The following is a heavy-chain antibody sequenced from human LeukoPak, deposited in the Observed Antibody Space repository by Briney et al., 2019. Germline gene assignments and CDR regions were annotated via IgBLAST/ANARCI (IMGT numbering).Heavy chain of an antibody. CDR2: ISSSSSYI. CDR1: GFTFSSYS. D-gene: IGHD3-22*01. Sequence: PGGSLRLSCAASGFTFSSYSMNWVRQAPGKGLEWVSSISSSSSYIYYADSVKGRFTISRDNAKNSLYLQMNSLRAEDTAVYYCATVNSGYYYERYFDYWGQGTLVTVSS. J-gene: IGHJ4*02. CDR3: ATVNSGYYYERYFDY. V-gene: IGHV3-21*01.